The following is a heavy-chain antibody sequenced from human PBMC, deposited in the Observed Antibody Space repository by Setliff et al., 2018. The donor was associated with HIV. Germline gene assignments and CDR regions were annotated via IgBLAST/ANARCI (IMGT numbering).Heavy chain of an antibody. CDR2: ITPSGDT. CDR3: SNWNTTVDADS. V-gene: IGHV4-34*01. J-gene: IGHJ4*02. CDR1: GGSVSGHY. Sequence: SETLSLTCAVYGGSVSGHYWGWFRQPPGKGLEWIGEITPSGDTNYIPSLKSRVTMSLDTSKNQFSLNLNSVNAADTAVYYCSNWNTTVDADSWGQGTLVTVSA. D-gene: IGHD1-1*01.